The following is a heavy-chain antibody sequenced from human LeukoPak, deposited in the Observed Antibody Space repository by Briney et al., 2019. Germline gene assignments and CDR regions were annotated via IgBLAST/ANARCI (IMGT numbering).Heavy chain of an antibody. J-gene: IGHJ6*03. CDR1: GGSISSYY. V-gene: IGHV4-59*12. CDR3: AGGSVPYFYYYMDV. D-gene: IGHD2-2*01. Sequence: PSETLSLTCTVSGGSISSYYWSWIRQPPGKGLEWIGYIFYSGSTNYNPSLKSRVTISVDTSKNQFSLKLSSVTAADTAIYYCAGGSVPYFYYYMDVWGKGTTVTISS. CDR2: IFYSGST.